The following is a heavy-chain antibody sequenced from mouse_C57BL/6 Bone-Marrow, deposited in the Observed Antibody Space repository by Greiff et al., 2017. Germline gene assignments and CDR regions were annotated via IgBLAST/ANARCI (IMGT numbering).Heavy chain of an antibody. CDR3: ATRAYITSGGY. V-gene: IGHV1-81*01. Sequence: QVQLQQSGAELARPGASVKLSCKASGYTFTSYGISWVKQRTGQGLEWIGEIYPRSGNTYYNEKFKGKATLTADKSSSTAYMELRSLTSEDSAVYFCATRAYITSGGYWGQGTTLTVSA. CDR1: GYTFTSYG. CDR2: IYPRSGNT. D-gene: IGHD1-1*01. J-gene: IGHJ2*01.